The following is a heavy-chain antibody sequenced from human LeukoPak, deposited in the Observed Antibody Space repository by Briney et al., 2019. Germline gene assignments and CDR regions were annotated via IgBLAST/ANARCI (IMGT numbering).Heavy chain of an antibody. CDR3: ARDYCGGDCRAFDI. J-gene: IGHJ3*02. V-gene: IGHV4-34*01. CDR1: GGSFSGYY. Sequence: SETLSLTCAVYGGSFSGYYWSWIRQPPGKGLEWIGEINHSGSTNYNPSLKSRVTISVDTSKNQFSLKLSSVTAADTAVYYCARDYCGGDCRAFDIWGQGTMVTVSP. CDR2: INHSGST. D-gene: IGHD2-21*02.